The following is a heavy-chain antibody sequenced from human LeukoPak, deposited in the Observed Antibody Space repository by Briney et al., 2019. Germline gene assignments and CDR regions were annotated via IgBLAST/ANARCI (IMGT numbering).Heavy chain of an antibody. CDR1: GGSISSYY. CDR3: ARGPNYYDSSGNDY. Sequence: SETLSLTYTVSGGSISSYYWSWIRQPAGKGLEWIGRIYTSGSTNYNPSLKSRVTMSVDTSKNQFSLKLSSVTAADTAVYYCARGPNYYDSSGNDYWGQGTLVTVSS. J-gene: IGHJ4*02. V-gene: IGHV4-4*07. D-gene: IGHD3-22*01. CDR2: IYTSGST.